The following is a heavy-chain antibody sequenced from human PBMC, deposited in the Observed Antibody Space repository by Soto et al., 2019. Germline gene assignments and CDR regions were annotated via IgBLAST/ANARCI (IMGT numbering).Heavy chain of an antibody. CDR1: GYTFTAYY. D-gene: IGHD3-10*01. V-gene: IGHV1-2*04. CDR3: ARNMDYYYGPGSGNGHGV. CDR2: INPKFGDT. Sequence: QVQLVQSGAEVKEPGDSVRVSCEASGYTFTAYYIHWVRQVPGQGLEWMGWINPKFGDTTYAQDCQGWVTLTRDMSISTVYMELSRLTSDDTAIYYCARNMDYYYGPGSGNGHGVWGQGTTVTVFS. J-gene: IGHJ6*02.